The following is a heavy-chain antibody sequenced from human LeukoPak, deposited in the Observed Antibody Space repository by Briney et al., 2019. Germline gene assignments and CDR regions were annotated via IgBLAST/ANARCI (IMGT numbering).Heavy chain of an antibody. CDR3: ARGTEWLGEYYYGMDV. D-gene: IGHD5-12*01. CDR1: GGTFSSYA. J-gene: IGHJ6*02. CDR2: IIPIFGTA. V-gene: IGHV1-69*13. Sequence: EASVKVSCKASGGTFSSYAISWVRQAPGQGLEWMGGIIPIFGTANYAQKFQGRVTITADESTSTAYMELSSLRSEDTAVYYCARGTEWLGEYYYGMDVWGQGTTVTVSS.